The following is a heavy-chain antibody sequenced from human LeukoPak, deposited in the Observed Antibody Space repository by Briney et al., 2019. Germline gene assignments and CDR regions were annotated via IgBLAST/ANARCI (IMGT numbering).Heavy chain of an antibody. Sequence: AETLSLTCAVYGGSFSGYYWSWIRQPPGKGMEWVGEINHSGRTNYNPSLKTRVTISVDTSNHQFSLKLSSVTAADTAVYYCARGNWGYYDSSGIDYWGQGTLVTVSS. CDR3: ARGNWGYYDSSGIDY. V-gene: IGHV4-34*01. CDR1: GGSFSGYY. CDR2: INHSGRT. J-gene: IGHJ4*02. D-gene: IGHD3-22*01.